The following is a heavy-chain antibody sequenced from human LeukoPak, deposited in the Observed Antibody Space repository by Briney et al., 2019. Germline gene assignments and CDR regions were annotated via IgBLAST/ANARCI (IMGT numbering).Heavy chain of an antibody. J-gene: IGHJ3*02. V-gene: IGHV4-61*02. CDR1: GGSISSGSYY. D-gene: IGHD3-22*01. CDR2: IYTSGST. CDR3: ARVPYYDSSGYSEDDAFDI. Sequence: SQTLSLTCTASGGSISSGSYYWSWIRQPAGKGLEWIGRIYTSGSTNYNPSLKSRVTISVDTSKNQFSLKLSSVTAADTAVYYCARVPYYDSSGYSEDDAFDIWGQGTMVTVSS.